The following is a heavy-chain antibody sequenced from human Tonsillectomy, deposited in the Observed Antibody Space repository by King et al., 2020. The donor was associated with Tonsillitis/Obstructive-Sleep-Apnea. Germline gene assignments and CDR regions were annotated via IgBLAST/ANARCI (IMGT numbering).Heavy chain of an antibody. J-gene: IGHJ3*02. V-gene: IGHV3-13*04. CDR2: IGTAGDT. D-gene: IGHD3-3*01. CDR1: GVTFSSYD. Sequence: VQLVESGGGLVQPGGSLRLSCAASGVTFSSYDMHWVRQATGKGLEWVSAIGTAGDTYYPGSWKGRFTISRENAKNSLYLQMNSLRAGDTAVYYCARVSWRNAFDIWGQGTMVTVSS. CDR3: ARVSWRNAFDI.